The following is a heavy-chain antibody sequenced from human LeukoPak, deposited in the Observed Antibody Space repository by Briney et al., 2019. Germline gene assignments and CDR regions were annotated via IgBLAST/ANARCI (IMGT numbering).Heavy chain of an antibody. CDR3: ARGGITILHTWFDP. D-gene: IGHD3-10*01. CDR2: ISSSSSTI. V-gene: IGHV3-48*01. J-gene: IGHJ5*02. CDR1: GFTFSSYG. Sequence: GGSLRLSCAASGFTFSSYGMTWVRQAPGKGLEWVSYISSSSSTIYYADSVKGRFTISRDNAKNSLYLQMNSLRAEDTAVYYCARGGITILHTWFDPWGQGTLVTVSS.